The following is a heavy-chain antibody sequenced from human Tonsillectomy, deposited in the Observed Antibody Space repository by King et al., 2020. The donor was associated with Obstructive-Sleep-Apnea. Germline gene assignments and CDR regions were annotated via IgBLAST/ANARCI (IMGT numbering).Heavy chain of an antibody. CDR1: RGSINSYY. D-gene: IGHD3-10*01. CDR3: AGSSGHREKIDY. CDR2: IYYSGST. V-gene: IGHV4-59*01. Sequence: LQLQESGPGLVKPSETLSLTCTVSRGSINSYYWSWIRQPPGKGLEWIGYIYYSGSTNYNPSLKSRVTISVDTSKSQFSLKLSSVTAADTAVYYCAGSSGHREKIDYWGPGTLVTVSS. J-gene: IGHJ4*02.